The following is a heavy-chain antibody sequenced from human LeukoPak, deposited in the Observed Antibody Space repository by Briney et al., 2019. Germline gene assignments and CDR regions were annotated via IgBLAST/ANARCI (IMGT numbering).Heavy chain of an antibody. J-gene: IGHJ1*01. CDR1: GFTFTDYS. CDR2: ISSSTSKI. V-gene: IGHV3-48*01. CDR3: AKDRSRAAKEYFQH. D-gene: IGHD4/OR15-4a*01. Sequence: GGSLRLSCATSGFTFTDYSMNWVRQAPGKGLEWVSYISSSTSKIYYADSVKGRFTISRDNSKNTLYLQMNSLRAEDTAVYYCAKDRSRAAKEYFQHWGQGTLVTVSS.